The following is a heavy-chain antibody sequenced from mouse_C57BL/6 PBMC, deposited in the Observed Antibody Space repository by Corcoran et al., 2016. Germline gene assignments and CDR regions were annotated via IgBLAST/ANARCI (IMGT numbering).Heavy chain of an antibody. CDR3: AIILLGSAWFAY. Sequence: DVQLQESGPGLVTPSQSLSLTCSVTGYSITSGYYWHWIRQFPGNKLEWMGYISYDGSNNYNPSLKNRISITRDTSKNQFFLKLNSVTTEDTATYYCAIILLGSAWFAYWGQGTLVTVSA. CDR1: GYSITSGYY. J-gene: IGHJ3*01. CDR2: ISYDGSN. D-gene: IGHD3-1*01. V-gene: IGHV3-6*01.